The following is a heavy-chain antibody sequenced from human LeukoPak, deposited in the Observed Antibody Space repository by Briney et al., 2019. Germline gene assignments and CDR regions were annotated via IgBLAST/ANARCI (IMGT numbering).Heavy chain of an antibody. D-gene: IGHD3-22*01. J-gene: IGHJ4*02. CDR1: GFTFSSHS. CDR2: ISSSSSYI. V-gene: IGHV3-21*01. CDR3: ARERAPAYDSSGYYYVGESGYGY. Sequence: SGGSLRLSCAASGFTFSSHSMNWVRQAPGKGLEWVSSISSSSSYIYYADSVKGRFTISRDNAKNSLYLQMNSLRAEDTAVYYCARERAPAYDSSGYYYVGESGYGYWGQGTLVTVSS.